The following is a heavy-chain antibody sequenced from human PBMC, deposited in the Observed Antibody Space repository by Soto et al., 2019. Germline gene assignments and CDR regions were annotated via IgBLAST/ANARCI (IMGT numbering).Heavy chain of an antibody. Sequence: ASVKVSCKASGYTFTGYYIHWVRQAPGQGLEWMGWINPNSGGTNYAQKFQGWVTMTRDTSISTAYMELSRLRSDDTAVYYCARTPSGWPHPYYYYYGMDVWGQGTTVTV. V-gene: IGHV1-2*04. CDR1: GYTFTGYY. D-gene: IGHD6-19*01. J-gene: IGHJ6*02. CDR2: INPNSGGT. CDR3: ARTPSGWPHPYYYYYGMDV.